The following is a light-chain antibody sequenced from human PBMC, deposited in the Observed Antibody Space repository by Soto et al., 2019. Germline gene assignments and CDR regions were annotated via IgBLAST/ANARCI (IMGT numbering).Light chain of an antibody. CDR1: RSDIGDSNF. CDR2: EVN. V-gene: IGLV2-14*01. Sequence: ALAQPASVSGSPGQSVTICCTGPRSDIGDSNFISWYQQSPGKAPRLLIYEVNNRPSGVSRRFSGSKAGNTASLTISGLLKDDEADYFCASFRSGTILVFGSGTKVTVL. CDR3: ASFRSGTILV. J-gene: IGLJ1*01.